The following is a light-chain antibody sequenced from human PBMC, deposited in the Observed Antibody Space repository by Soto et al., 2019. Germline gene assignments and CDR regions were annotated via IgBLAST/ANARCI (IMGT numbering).Light chain of an antibody. J-gene: IGLJ1*01. Sequence: QSVLTQPASGSGSPGQSITLSCTGTTSDVGGYHFVSWYQQHPGTAPKLMISEVTNRPSGVSDRFSGSKSGNTASLTISGLQAEDEADYYCYSYTTTSTYVLGRGTKVTVL. CDR3: YSYTTTSTYV. V-gene: IGLV2-14*01. CDR2: EVT. CDR1: TSDVGGYHF.